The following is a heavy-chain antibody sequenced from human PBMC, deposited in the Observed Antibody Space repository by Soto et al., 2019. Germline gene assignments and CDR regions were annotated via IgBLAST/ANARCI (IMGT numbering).Heavy chain of an antibody. V-gene: IGHV4-39*01. CDR1: GGSISSSSYY. D-gene: IGHD2-21*02. CDR2: IYYSGST. J-gene: IGHJ6*02. Sequence: ETLSLTCTVSGGSISSSSYYWGWIRQPPGKGLEWIGSIYYSGSTYYNKSLKSRVTISVDTSKNQFSLKLSSVTAADTAVYYCARLAYCGGDCYSPSHYYYYGMDVWGQGTTVTAP. CDR3: ARLAYCGGDCYSPSHYYYYGMDV.